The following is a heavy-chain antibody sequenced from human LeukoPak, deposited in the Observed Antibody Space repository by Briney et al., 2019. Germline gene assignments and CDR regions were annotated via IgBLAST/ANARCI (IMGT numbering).Heavy chain of an antibody. J-gene: IGHJ6*02. V-gene: IGHV1-69*13. Sequence: GASVKVSCKASGGTFSSYAISWVRQAPGQGLEWMGGIIPIFGTANYAQKFQGRVTITADESTSTAYMELSSLRSEDTAVYYCARDNVEDYGDYRGDYYYGMDVWGQGTTVTVSS. D-gene: IGHD4-17*01. CDR3: ARDNVEDYGDYRGDYYYGMDV. CDR1: GGTFSSYA. CDR2: IIPIFGTA.